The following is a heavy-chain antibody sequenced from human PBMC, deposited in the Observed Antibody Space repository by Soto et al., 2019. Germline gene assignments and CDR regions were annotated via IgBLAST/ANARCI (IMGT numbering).Heavy chain of an antibody. Sequence: PSETLSLTCTVSGGSISSYYWSWIRQPPGKGLEWIGYIYYSGSTNYNPSLKSRVTISVDTSKNQFSLKLSSVTAADTAAYYCARDLGRNSSSWYAPGYWGQGTLVTVSS. D-gene: IGHD6-13*01. J-gene: IGHJ4*02. V-gene: IGHV4-59*01. CDR2: IYYSGST. CDR1: GGSISSYY. CDR3: ARDLGRNSSSWYAPGY.